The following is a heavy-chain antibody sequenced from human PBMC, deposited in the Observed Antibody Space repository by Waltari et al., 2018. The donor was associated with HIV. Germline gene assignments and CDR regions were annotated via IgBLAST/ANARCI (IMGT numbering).Heavy chain of an antibody. V-gene: IGHV4-34*01. CDR3: AGGLFAGGTKWSFCDS. J-gene: IGHJ5*02. Sequence: QVHLEEWGAGLLKPSETLSLTCAIYNGAFSDHYWTWRRQRPGKGPEWIGEINESGKRNDAPSLRSRLARLRDRSEKQVSVRLNCVAPADSSSYYCAGGLFAGGTKWSFCDSWGQG. D-gene: IGHD1-7*01. CDR1: NGAFSDHY. CDR2: INESGKR.